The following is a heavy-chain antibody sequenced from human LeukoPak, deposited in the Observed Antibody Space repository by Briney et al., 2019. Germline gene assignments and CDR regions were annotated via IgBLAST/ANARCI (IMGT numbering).Heavy chain of an antibody. D-gene: IGHD5-12*01. V-gene: IGHV1-3*01. CDR2: INAGNGNT. CDR3: ARIKVATHFDY. Sequence: ASVKVSCKTSGYTFTSYAMHWVRQAPGQRLEWMGWINAGNGNTKYSQKFQGRVTITRDTSASTAYMELSSLRSEDTAVYYCARIKVATHFDYWGQGTLVTVSS. J-gene: IGHJ4*02. CDR1: GYTFTSYA.